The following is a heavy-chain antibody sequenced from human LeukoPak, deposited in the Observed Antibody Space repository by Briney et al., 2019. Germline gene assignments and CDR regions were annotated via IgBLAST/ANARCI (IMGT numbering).Heavy chain of an antibody. CDR1: GGSVNSFY. CDR3: ARDYGGKFDF. Sequence: PSETLSLTCTVSGGSVNSFYWSWIWQPPGKGPEWIGYVYSSGSTKYNPSLKSRVTLSVDTSKNQFSLKLSSVTAADTAVYYCARDYGGKFDFWGQGTLVTVSS. J-gene: IGHJ4*02. V-gene: IGHV4-59*02. D-gene: IGHD4/OR15-4a*01. CDR2: VYSSGST.